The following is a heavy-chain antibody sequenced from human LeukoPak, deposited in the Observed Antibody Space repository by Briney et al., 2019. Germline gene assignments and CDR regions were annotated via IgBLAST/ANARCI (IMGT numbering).Heavy chain of an antibody. CDR2: INPNSGGT. Sequence: ASVKVSCKASGYTFTGYYMHWVRQATGQGLEWMGWINPNSGGTNYAQKFQGRVTMTRDTSISTAYMELSRLRSDDTAVYYCARDRGYDSSGYQYYFDYWGQGTLVTVSS. V-gene: IGHV1-2*02. D-gene: IGHD3-22*01. J-gene: IGHJ4*02. CDR3: ARDRGYDSSGYQYYFDY. CDR1: GYTFTGYY.